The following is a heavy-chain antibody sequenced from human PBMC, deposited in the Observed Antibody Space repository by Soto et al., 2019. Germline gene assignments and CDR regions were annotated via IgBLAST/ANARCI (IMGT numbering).Heavy chain of an antibody. V-gene: IGHV3-23*01. Sequence: GGSLRLSSVASGITVGSRAISVVRQAPGEGVEWVSSITDNGGDAKYADSVRGRFVISRDNSKNTLYRQMSSLRAEDSATYYCARGWEDYYPGSRIFDFWGRGTLVTVSS. D-gene: IGHD3-10*01. CDR3: ARGWEDYYPGSRIFDF. J-gene: IGHJ5*01. CDR2: ITDNGGDA. CDR1: GITVGSRA.